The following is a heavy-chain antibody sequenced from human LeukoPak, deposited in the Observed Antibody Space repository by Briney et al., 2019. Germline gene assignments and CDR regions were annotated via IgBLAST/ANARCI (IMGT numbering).Heavy chain of an antibody. CDR2: INHSGST. D-gene: IGHD4-17*01. Sequence: SETLSLTSAVYGGSFSGYYWSWIRQPPGKGLEWIGEINHSGSTNYNPSLKSRVTISVDTSKNQFSLKLSSVTAADTAVYYCARTYGDYYWFDPWGQGTLVTVSS. J-gene: IGHJ5*02. CDR3: ARTYGDYYWFDP. CDR1: GGSFSGYY. V-gene: IGHV4-34*01.